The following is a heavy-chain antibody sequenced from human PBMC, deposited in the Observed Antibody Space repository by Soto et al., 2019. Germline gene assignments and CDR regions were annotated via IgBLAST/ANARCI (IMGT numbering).Heavy chain of an antibody. CDR1: GYTLTSYG. Sequence: ASVTVCCKDSGYTLTSYGISWVRQAPGQGLEWMGWISAYNGNTNYAQKLQGRVTMTTDTSTSTACMELRSLRSDDTAVYYCARGESSSWYPNYYYYYGRDVWGQGTTVTV. J-gene: IGHJ6*02. CDR3: ARGESSSWYPNYYYYYGRDV. CDR2: ISAYNGNT. D-gene: IGHD6-13*01. V-gene: IGHV1-18*04.